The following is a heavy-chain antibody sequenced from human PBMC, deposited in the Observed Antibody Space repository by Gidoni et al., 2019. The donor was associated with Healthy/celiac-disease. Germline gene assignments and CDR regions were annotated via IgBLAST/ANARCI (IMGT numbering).Heavy chain of an antibody. D-gene: IGHD3-22*01. J-gene: IGHJ1*01. CDR3: ASTDSMIVVEKYFQH. Sequence: EVQLVESGGGLVQPGGSLRLSCAASGFTFSSYSMNWVRQAPGKGLGWVSYISSSSSTIYYADSVKGRFTISRDNAKNSLYLQMNSLRDEDTAVYYCASTDSMIVVEKYFQHWGQGTLVTVSS. CDR2: ISSSSSTI. V-gene: IGHV3-48*02. CDR1: GFTFSSYS.